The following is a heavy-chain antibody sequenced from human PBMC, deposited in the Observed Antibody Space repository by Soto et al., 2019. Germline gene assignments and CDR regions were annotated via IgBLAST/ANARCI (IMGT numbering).Heavy chain of an antibody. CDR1: GYTFTSYG. CDR2: ISAYNRNT. CDR3: SRVIAAAADFDY. J-gene: IGHJ4*02. Sequence: QVKLVQSGAEVKKPGASVKVSCKASGYTFTSYGISWVRQAPGQGLEWMGWISAYNRNTNYAQKLQGGVTRTTDTSTSTAYMELRSLRSDDTAVYYCSRVIAAAADFDYWAQGTLVTVSS. D-gene: IGHD6-13*01. V-gene: IGHV1-18*01.